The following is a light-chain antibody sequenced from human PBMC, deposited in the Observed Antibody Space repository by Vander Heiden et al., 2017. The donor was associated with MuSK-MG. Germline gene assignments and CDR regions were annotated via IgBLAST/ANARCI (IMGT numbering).Light chain of an antibody. Sequence: DIQMTQSPSSLSASVGDRVTITCQASQDISDNLNWYQQKPGKAPKLLIYDASNLETGVPSRLSGSGSGTDFTFTISSLQPEDIATDYCQQDDNPPYTFGQGTKLEIK. CDR1: QDISDN. J-gene: IGKJ2*01. CDR3: QQDDNPPYT. V-gene: IGKV1-33*01. CDR2: DAS.